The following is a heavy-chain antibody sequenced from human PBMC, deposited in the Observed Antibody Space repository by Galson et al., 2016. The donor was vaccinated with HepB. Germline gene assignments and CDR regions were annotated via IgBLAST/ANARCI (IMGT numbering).Heavy chain of an antibody. D-gene: IGHD1-14*01. CDR2: IFYSGST. CDR3: ARGVITGTTRWVDP. Sequence: SETLSLTCSVSGGSVSSGSYYWSWIRQPPGKGLELIGYIFYSGSTNYNSSLKSRVAISVDTSKNQFSLRLRSVTAADTAVYYCARGVITGTTRWVDPWGQGTLVTVSS. CDR1: GGSVSSGSYY. V-gene: IGHV4-61*01. J-gene: IGHJ5*02.